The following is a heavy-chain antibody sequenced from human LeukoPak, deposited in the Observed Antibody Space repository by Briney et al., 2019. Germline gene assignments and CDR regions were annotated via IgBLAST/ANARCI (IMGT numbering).Heavy chain of an antibody. J-gene: IGHJ4*02. Sequence: GASVKVSCKTSGYTFTSYDINWVRQATGQGLEWLGWMSPNNGDTGYAQKFQDRVTMTRDTSTNPAYMELAALTSEDSAVYYCARNRPITGDFISWGQGALVTVSS. CDR1: GYTFTSYD. V-gene: IGHV1-8*01. CDR2: MSPNNGDT. CDR3: ARNRPITGDFIS. D-gene: IGHD7-27*01.